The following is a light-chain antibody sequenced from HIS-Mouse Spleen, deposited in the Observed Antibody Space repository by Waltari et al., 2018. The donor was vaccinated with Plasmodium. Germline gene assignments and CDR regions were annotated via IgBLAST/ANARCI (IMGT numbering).Light chain of an antibody. V-gene: IGLV3-19*01. CDR1: SLRISY. Sequence: SSELTQDPAVSVSLRQTVRITCPGASLRISYAIWYQQNPGQPPVLVIYGKNNRPSGIPDRFSGSSSGNTASLTITGAQAEDEADYYCNSRDSSGNHQVFGGGTKLTVL. CDR3: NSRDSSGNHQV. CDR2: GKN. J-gene: IGLJ3*02.